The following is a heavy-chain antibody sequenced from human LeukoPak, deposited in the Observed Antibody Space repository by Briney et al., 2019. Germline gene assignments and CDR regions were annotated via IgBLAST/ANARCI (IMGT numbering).Heavy chain of an antibody. V-gene: IGHV5-51*01. CDR2: IYPGDPDT. D-gene: IGHD3-10*02. CDR3: ARHETRFGESGDY. CDR1: GYSFTSYW. J-gene: IGHJ4*02. Sequence: GESLKISCKGSGYSFTSYWIGWVRQMPGKGLEWMGIIYPGDPDTRYSPPFQGQVTISADKSISTAYLQWSSLKASDTAMYHCARHETRFGESGDYWGQGTLVTVSS.